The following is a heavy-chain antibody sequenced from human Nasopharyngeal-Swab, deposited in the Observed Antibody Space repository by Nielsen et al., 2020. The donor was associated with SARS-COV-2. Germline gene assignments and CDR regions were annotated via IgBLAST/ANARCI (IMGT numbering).Heavy chain of an antibody. D-gene: IGHD4-17*01. V-gene: IGHV1-69*04. Sequence: SVKVSCKASGGTFSSYAISWVRQAPGQGLEWMGRIIPILGIANYAQKFRGRVTITADKSTSTAYMELSSLRSEDTAVYYCARESPYGDYLGWFDPWGQGTLVTVSS. CDR1: GGTFSSYA. CDR3: ARESPYGDYLGWFDP. J-gene: IGHJ5*02. CDR2: IIPILGIA.